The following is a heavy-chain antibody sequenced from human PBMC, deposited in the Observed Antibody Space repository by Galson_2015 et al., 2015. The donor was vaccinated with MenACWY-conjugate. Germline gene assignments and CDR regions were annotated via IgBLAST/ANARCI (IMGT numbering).Heavy chain of an antibody. CDR2: ISGSGGST. CDR1: GFTFSTSG. J-gene: IGHJ6*02. CDR3: AKDMHAQLVLFRPDFYYYGMDV. V-gene: IGHV3-23*01. D-gene: IGHD6-6*01. Sequence: SLRLSCAGSGFTFSTSGMSWVRQTPRKGLEWVSTISGSGGSTYYADSVKGRFTISRDNSENILYLQMNSLRADEDTAIYYCAKDMHAQLVLFRPDFYYYGMDVWGQGTTVTVSS.